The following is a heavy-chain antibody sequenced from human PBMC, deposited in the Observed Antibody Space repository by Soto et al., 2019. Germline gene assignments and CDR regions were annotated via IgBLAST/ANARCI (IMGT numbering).Heavy chain of an antibody. CDR1: GFSFSSYS. Sequence: GGSLRLSCAASGFSFSSYSMSWVRQAPGKGLEWVALIKLDGSNKYYAGSVKGRFTISRDNSKNTLYLQMNSLRAEDTAVYYCAKDPSSGDNYYGMDVWGQGTTVTVSS. CDR2: IKLDGSNK. J-gene: IGHJ6*02. CDR3: AKDPSSGDNYYGMDV. V-gene: IGHV3-30*02. D-gene: IGHD6-19*01.